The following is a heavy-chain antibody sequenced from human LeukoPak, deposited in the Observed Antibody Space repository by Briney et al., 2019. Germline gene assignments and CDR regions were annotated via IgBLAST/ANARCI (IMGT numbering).Heavy chain of an antibody. V-gene: IGHV3-73*01. Sequence: PGGSLRLSCTASGFTFSGSAMHWVRQASGKGLEWVGRIRSKANSYATVYAASVKGRFTISRDDSKNTAYLQMNSLKTEDTAVYYCTRSGDYDSSGAPLRAPWGQGTLVTVSS. J-gene: IGHJ5*02. D-gene: IGHD3-22*01. CDR1: GFTFSGSA. CDR2: IRSKANSYAT. CDR3: TRSGDYDSSGAPLRAP.